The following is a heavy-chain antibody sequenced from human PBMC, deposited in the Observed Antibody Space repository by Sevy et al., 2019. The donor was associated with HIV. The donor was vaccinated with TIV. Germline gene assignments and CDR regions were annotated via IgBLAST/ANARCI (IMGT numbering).Heavy chain of an antibody. J-gene: IGHJ5*02. Sequence: ASVKVSCKVFGYSLSKLSMHWVRQAPGKGLEWMGSLDPGNGEITYAQTLQGRVTMTEDTSTDTAYMELSSLTSEETATYYCATVGLGYYSGSSYYQGDRFDPWGQGTLVTVSS. CDR2: LDPGNGEI. D-gene: IGHD2-15*01. V-gene: IGHV1-24*01. CDR1: GYSLSKLS. CDR3: ATVGLGYYSGSSYYQGDRFDP.